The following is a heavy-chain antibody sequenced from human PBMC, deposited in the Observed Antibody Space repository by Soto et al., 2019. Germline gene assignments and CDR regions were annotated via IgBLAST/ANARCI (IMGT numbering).Heavy chain of an antibody. CDR2: MNPNSGNT. CDR1: GYTFTSYD. Sequence: GASVKVSCKASGYTFTSYDINWVRQATGQGLEWMGWMNPNSGNTGYAQKFQGRVTMTRNTSISTAYMELSSLRSEDTAVYYCASLKAIEYYDIWTGSTHWFDPWGQGTLVTVSS. V-gene: IGHV1-8*01. J-gene: IGHJ5*02. D-gene: IGHD3-9*01. CDR3: ASLKAIEYYDIWTGSTHWFDP.